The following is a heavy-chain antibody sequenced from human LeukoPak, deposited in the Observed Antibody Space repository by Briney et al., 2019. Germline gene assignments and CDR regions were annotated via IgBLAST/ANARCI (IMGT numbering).Heavy chain of an antibody. D-gene: IGHD5-18*01. V-gene: IGHV3-21*01. CDR2: ISSSSSYI. J-gene: IGHJ4*02. Sequence: GGSLRLSCAASGFTFSSYSMNWVRQAPGKGLEWVSSISSSSSYIYYADSVKGRFTISRDNAKNSLYLQMNSLRAEDTAVYYCARDLYAGDTASGMTRWGQGTLVTVSS. CDR3: ARDLYAGDTASGMTR. CDR1: GFTFSSYS.